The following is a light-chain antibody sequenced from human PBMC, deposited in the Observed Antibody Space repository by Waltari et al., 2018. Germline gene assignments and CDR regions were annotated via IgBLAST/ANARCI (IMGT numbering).Light chain of an antibody. CDR3: QYYGRSPLPS. Sequence: LVLTQSPGTLSLSPGESATLSRRASQSVRSTSLGWYQQKPCQAPRPVIYAASGRTAGVPARFIGSWSGTDFTLTISRLEPEDFAVYYCQYYGRSPLPSFGGGTKVEIK. V-gene: IGKV3-20*01. CDR2: AAS. J-gene: IGKJ4*01. CDR1: QSVRSTS.